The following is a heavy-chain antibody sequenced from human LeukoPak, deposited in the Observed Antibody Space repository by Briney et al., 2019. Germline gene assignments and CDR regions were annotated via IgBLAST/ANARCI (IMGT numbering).Heavy chain of an antibody. CDR2: IYYSGST. J-gene: IGHJ6*03. CDR1: GGSISSSSYY. D-gene: IGHD3-10*01. CDR3: ARGKGSGSYYYYYYYYMDV. V-gene: IGHV4-39*01. Sequence: SETLSLTCTVSGGSISSSSYYWGWIRQPPGKGLEWIGSIYYSGSTYYNPSLKSRVTISVDTSKNQFSLKLSSVSAADTAVYYCARGKGSGSYYYYYYYYMDVWGKGTTVTVSS.